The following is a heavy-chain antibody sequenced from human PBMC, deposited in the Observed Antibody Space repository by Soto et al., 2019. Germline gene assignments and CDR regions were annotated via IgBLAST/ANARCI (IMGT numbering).Heavy chain of an antibody. J-gene: IGHJ4*02. Sequence: SETLSLTCAVSGASLSRGGYYWSWMRQHQGKGPEWIGNIYYSGSTDYNPSLKSGVKIPFDTSKNQFTLRLNSMTAADTAVYYCAREGSYHYFDFWGQGTLVTVSS. CDR2: IYYSGST. V-gene: IGHV4-31*11. D-gene: IGHD1-26*01. CDR3: AREGSYHYFDF. CDR1: GASLSRGGYY.